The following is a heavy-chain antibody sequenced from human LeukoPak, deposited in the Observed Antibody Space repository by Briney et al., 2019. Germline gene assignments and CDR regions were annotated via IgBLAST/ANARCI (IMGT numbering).Heavy chain of an antibody. CDR3: ARETTVMAFDI. J-gene: IGHJ3*02. CDR1: GFTFSSYA. V-gene: IGHV3-30-3*01. D-gene: IGHD4-17*01. Sequence: GGSLRLSCAASGFTFSSYAMHWVRQAPGKGLEWVAVISYDGSNKYYADSVKGRFTISRDNAKNSLYLQMNSLRAEDTAVYYCARETTVMAFDIWGQGTMVTVSS. CDR2: ISYDGSNK.